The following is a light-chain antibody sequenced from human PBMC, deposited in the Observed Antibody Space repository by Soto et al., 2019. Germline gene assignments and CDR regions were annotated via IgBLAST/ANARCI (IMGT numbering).Light chain of an antibody. V-gene: IGKV3-20*01. CDR1: QSVSSG. CDR2: GAS. Sequence: EIVLTQSPGTLSLSPGESATLCCRASQSVSSGLSWYQQKPGQAPRLLIYGASMRAAGIPDRFSGSGSGTDFTLTISRLETEDFAVYYCQQCGSSSTFGQGTRLEIK. J-gene: IGKJ5*01. CDR3: QQCGSSST.